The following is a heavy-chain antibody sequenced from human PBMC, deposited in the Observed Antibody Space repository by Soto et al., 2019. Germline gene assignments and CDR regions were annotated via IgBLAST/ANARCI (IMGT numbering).Heavy chain of an antibody. CDR2: ISSSSSYI. V-gene: IGHV3-21*01. CDR3: ARDVQVVVAATRDYYYMDV. J-gene: IGHJ6*03. Sequence: PGGSMRLSCAAAGFTISSYSMNWVSKAPGKGLEWVSSISSSSSYIYYADSVKGRFTISRDNAKNSLYLQMNSPRAEDTAVYYCARDVQVVVAATRDYYYMDVRGKGTTVTVSS. CDR1: GFTISSYS. D-gene: IGHD2-15*01.